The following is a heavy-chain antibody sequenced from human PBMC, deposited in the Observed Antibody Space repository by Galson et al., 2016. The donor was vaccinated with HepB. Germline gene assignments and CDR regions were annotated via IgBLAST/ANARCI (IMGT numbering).Heavy chain of an antibody. CDR2: LSGSGGST. V-gene: IGHV3-23*01. CDR3: AKEGCITSCSKDY. J-gene: IGHJ4*02. D-gene: IGHD2-2*01. CDR1: GFTFSSYA. Sequence: SLRLSCAASGFTFSSYAMSWVRQAPGKGLEWVSALSGSGGSTYYADSVKGRFTISRDNSKNTLNLQMNSLRAEDTAVYYCAKEGCITSCSKDYWGQGTLVTVSS.